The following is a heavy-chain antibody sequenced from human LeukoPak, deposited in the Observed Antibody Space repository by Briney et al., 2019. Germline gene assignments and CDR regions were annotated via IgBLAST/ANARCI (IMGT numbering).Heavy chain of an antibody. CDR2: INNSGSN. J-gene: IGHJ6*03. CDR1: GGSFSGYY. Sequence: PSETLSLTCAVYGGSFSGYYWSWVRQPPGKGLEWIGEINNSGSNNYNPSLKRRVTISVETCKNQFSLKLSSVTAADTAVYYCARDEYYYASGSRRGMDVWGKGTTVTVSS. CDR3: ARDEYYYASGSRRGMDV. D-gene: IGHD3-10*01. V-gene: IGHV4-34*01.